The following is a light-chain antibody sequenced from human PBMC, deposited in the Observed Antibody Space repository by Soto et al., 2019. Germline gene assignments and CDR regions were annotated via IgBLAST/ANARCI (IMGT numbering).Light chain of an antibody. V-gene: IGLV1-36*01. Sequence: QSVLTQPPSVSEAPRQRVTISCSGSSSNIGNNAVNWYQQLPGKAPKLLIYYDDLLPSGVSDRFSGSKSGTSASLAISRLQSEDEADYYGAAWDDSLNGVVFGGGTKLTVL. CDR2: YDD. CDR1: SSNIGNNA. CDR3: AAWDDSLNGVV. J-gene: IGLJ2*01.